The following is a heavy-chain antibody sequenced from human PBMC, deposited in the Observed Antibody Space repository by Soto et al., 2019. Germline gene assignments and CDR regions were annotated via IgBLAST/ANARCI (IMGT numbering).Heavy chain of an antibody. Sequence: GGSLRLSCAASGFTFSSYALSWVRQAPGKGLEWVSCIRASVGAYYADSVKGRFTISRDNSKNTLNLQMNSLRADDTAVYYCAKHVSDFWSASDCWGQGILVTVSS. J-gene: IGHJ4*02. CDR1: GFTFSSYA. D-gene: IGHD3-3*01. V-gene: IGHV3-23*01. CDR2: IRASVGA. CDR3: AKHVSDFWSASDC.